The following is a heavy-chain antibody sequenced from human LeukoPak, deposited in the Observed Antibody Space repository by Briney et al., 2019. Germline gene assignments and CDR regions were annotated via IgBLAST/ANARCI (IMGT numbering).Heavy chain of an antibody. J-gene: IGHJ4*02. Sequence: SETLSLTCTVSGGYISSYYWSWIRQPPGKGLEWIGYIYYSGSTNYNPSLKSRVTISVDTSKNQFSLKLSSVTAADTAVYYCARDLGYYYDSSGFGYWGQGTLVTVSS. CDR3: ARDLGYYYDSSGFGY. CDR1: GGYISSYY. CDR2: IYYSGST. D-gene: IGHD3-22*01. V-gene: IGHV4-59*01.